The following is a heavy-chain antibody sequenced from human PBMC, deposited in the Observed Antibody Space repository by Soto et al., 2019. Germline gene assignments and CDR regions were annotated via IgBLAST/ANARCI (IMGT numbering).Heavy chain of an antibody. CDR3: VRDRRWGCSSTNCYPFDY. V-gene: IGHV1-18*01. D-gene: IGHD2-2*01. CDR1: GYDFTAFG. J-gene: IGHJ4*02. Sequence: ASVKVSCKASGYDFTAFGINWVRQAPGQGLEWMGWISAYNGYTSYAQQLQGRLTMTTDTSTSTAYMELRSLRSDDTAVYYCVRDRRWGCSSTNCYPFDYWGQGTLVTVSS. CDR2: ISAYNGYT.